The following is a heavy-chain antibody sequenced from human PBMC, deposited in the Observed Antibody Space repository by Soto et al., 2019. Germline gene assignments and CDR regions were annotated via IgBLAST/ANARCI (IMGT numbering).Heavy chain of an antibody. CDR3: AREARYCSSTSCYDRAFDI. V-gene: IGHV1-46*03. J-gene: IGHJ3*02. CDR1: GYTFTSYY. D-gene: IGHD2-2*01. CDR2: INPSGGST. Sequence: GASVKVSCKASGYTFTSYYMHWVRQAHGQGLEWMGIINPSGGSTSYAQKFQGRVTMTRDTSTSTVYMELSSLRSEDTAVYYCAREARYCSSTSCYDRAFDIWGQGTMVTVSS.